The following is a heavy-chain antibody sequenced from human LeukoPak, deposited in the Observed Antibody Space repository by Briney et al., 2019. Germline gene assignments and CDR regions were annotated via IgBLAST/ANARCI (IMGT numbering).Heavy chain of an antibody. D-gene: IGHD1-1*01. CDR2: ISGSGGST. CDR1: GFAFSSYA. CDR3: AKATGTHFYYYGMDV. V-gene: IGHV3-23*01. Sequence: PGGSLRLSCPPSGFAFSSYAMSWVRQPPGKGLEWVSAISGSGGSTYYADSVKGRFTISRDNSKNTLYLQMNSLRAEDTAVYYCAKATGTHFYYYGMDVWGQGTTVTVSS. J-gene: IGHJ6*02.